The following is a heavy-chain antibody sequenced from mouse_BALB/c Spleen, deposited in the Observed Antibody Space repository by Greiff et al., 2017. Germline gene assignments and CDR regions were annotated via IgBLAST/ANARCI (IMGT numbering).Heavy chain of an antibody. CDR3: ARGRGDEGYCDY. CDR2: IYPGDGDT. CDR1: GYSFTSYW. J-gene: IGHJ2*01. V-gene: IGHV1-87*01. Sequence: VQLQQSGAELARPGASVKLSCKASGYSFTSYWMQWVQQRPGQGLEWIGAIYPGDGDTRYTQKFKGKATLTADKSSSTAYMQLSSLASEDSAVDYCARGRGDEGYCDYWGQGTTLTVSS. D-gene: IGHD3-3*01.